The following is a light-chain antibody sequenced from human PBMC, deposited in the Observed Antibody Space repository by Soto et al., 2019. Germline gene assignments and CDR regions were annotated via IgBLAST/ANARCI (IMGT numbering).Light chain of an antibody. J-gene: IGKJ3*01. V-gene: IGKV2-30*01. CDR1: QSLVYSNGNTY. CDR2: EVS. Sequence: DVVMTQSPLSLPVTLGQPASISCRSSQSLVYSNGNTYLNWFHQRPGQSPRRLIYEVSNRDSGVPDRFSGSGSGTDFTLKISRVEAGDVGIYYCMQGTFWPFTFGPGTKVDVK. CDR3: MQGTFWPFT.